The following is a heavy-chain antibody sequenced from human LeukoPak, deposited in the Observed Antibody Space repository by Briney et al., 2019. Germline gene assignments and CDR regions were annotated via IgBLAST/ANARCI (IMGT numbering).Heavy chain of an antibody. CDR1: GGSFSGYY. Sequence: SETLSLTCAVYGGSFSGYYWSWIRQPPGKGLEWIGEINHSGSTNYNPSLKSRVNISVDTSKNQFSMKLRSVTAADTAVYYCARGASLGGVMITFGGVRKYYFDYWGQGTLVTVSS. J-gene: IGHJ4*02. D-gene: IGHD3-16*01. CDR3: ARGASLGGVMITFGGVRKYYFDY. CDR2: INHSGST. V-gene: IGHV4-34*01.